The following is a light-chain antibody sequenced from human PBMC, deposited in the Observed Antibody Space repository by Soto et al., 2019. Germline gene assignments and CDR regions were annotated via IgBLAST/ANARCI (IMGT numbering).Light chain of an antibody. CDR1: QTISSW. CDR3: QHYNSYSEA. J-gene: IGKJ1*01. Sequence: DIQMTQSPSSLSAPVGDRVTITCRASQTISSWLAWYQQKPGKAPKLLIYKASTLKSGVPSRFSGSGSGTEFTLTISSLQPDDFATYSCQHYNSYSEAFGQGTKV. V-gene: IGKV1-5*03. CDR2: KAS.